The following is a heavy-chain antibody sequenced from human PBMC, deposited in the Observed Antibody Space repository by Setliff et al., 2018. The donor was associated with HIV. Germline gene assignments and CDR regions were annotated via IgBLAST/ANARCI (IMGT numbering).Heavy chain of an antibody. D-gene: IGHD2-21*02. CDR3: ARDGYCGGDCYHDAFDI. Sequence: PSETLSLTCTVSGGSISSYYWSWIRQPPGKGLEWIGYIYTSGSTNYNPSLKSRVTISVDTSKNQFSLKLSSVTAADTAVYYCARDGYCGGDCYHDAFDIWGQGTMVTVSS. CDR1: GGSISSYY. J-gene: IGHJ3*02. CDR2: IYTSGST. V-gene: IGHV4-4*08.